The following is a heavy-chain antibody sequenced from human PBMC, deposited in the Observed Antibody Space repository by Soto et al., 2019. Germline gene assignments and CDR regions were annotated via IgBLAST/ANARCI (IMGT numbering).Heavy chain of an antibody. D-gene: IGHD2-8*01. V-gene: IGHV4-30-2*01. CDR2: IYHSGST. Sequence: SETLSLTCAVSGGSISSGGYSWSWIRQPQGKGLEWIGYIYHSGSTYYNPSLKSRVTISVHKTKNQFSLKLSSVTAADTALYYCARCWMYARRFELWGQGTLGTVSS. CDR1: GGSISSGGYS. J-gene: IGHJ5*02. CDR3: ARCWMYARRFEL.